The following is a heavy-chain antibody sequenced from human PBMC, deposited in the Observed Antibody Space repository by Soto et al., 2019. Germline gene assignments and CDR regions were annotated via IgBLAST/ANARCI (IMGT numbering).Heavy chain of an antibody. CDR3: ARDGDYGDYGYFQH. CDR1: GYTFTSYA. V-gene: IGHV1-3*01. Sequence: ASVKVSCKASGYTFTSYAMHWVRQAPGQRLEWMGWINAGNGNTKYSQKFQGRVTITRDTSASTAYMELSSLRSEDTAVYYCARDGDYGDYGYFQHWGQGTLVTVSS. J-gene: IGHJ1*01. CDR2: INAGNGNT. D-gene: IGHD4-17*01.